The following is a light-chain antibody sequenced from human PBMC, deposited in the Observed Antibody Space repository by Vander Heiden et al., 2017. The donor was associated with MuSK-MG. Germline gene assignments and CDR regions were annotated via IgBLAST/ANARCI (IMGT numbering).Light chain of an antibody. Sequence: DIQMTQSPSSLSASVGDRVTITCRASQSISSYLNWYQQKPGKAPKLLIYAASSLQSGVPSRFTASGSGTDFTLTISSLQPEDFATYYCQQCDSTPYTFGQGTKLEIK. CDR1: QSISSY. V-gene: IGKV1-39*01. CDR2: AAS. CDR3: QQCDSTPYT. J-gene: IGKJ2*01.